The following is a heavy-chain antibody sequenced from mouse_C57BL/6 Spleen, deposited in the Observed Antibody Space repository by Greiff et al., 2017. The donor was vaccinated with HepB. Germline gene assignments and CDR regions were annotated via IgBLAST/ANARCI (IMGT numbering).Heavy chain of an antibody. V-gene: IGHV1-54*01. CDR1: GYAFTNYL. CDR3: ARGGNHIHYFDY. J-gene: IGHJ2*01. Sequence: QVQLQQSGAELVRPGTSVKVSCKASGYAFTNYLIEWVKQRPGQGLEWIGVINPGSGGTNYNEKFKGKATLTADKSSSTAYMQLSSLTSEDSAVYFCARGGNHIHYFDYWGQGTTLTVSS. CDR2: INPGSGGT.